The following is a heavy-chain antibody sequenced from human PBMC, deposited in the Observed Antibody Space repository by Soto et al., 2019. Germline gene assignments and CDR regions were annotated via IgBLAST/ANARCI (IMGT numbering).Heavy chain of an antibody. CDR2: ISAYNGNT. V-gene: IGHV1-18*01. J-gene: IGHJ4*02. Sequence: ASVKVSCKASGYTFTSYGISWVRQAPGQGLEWMGWISAYNGNTNYAQKLQGRVTMTTDTSTSTAYMELRSLRSDDPAVHYCARDQDIVVVPAAIGPPLDYWGQGTLVTVSS. CDR1: GYTFTSYG. CDR3: ARDQDIVVVPAAIGPPLDY. D-gene: IGHD2-2*02.